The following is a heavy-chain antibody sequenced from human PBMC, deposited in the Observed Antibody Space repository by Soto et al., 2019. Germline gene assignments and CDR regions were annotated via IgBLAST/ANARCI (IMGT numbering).Heavy chain of an antibody. D-gene: IGHD6-19*01. Sequence: QVQLVQSGAEVRKPGASVTISCKASGYTFTNYALQWVRHAPGPGLERMGWINVGNGKTKYSHKSQGRVTITRDTSASTAYMDLSSLTSEDTAVYYCARDVQWLLTNLVDPWGQGTLVTGSS. CDR3: ARDVQWLLTNLVDP. J-gene: IGHJ5*02. CDR2: INVGNGKT. CDR1: GYTFTNYA. V-gene: IGHV1-3*01.